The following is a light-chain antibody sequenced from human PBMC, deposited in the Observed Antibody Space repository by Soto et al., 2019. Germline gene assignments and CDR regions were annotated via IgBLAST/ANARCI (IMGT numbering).Light chain of an antibody. CDR1: QSVSNN. CDR2: AAS. CDR3: QQYNNWPV. J-gene: IGKJ1*01. V-gene: IGKV3-15*01. Sequence: EIVLTQSPGTLSLSPGERATLSCRASQSVSNNYLAWYQQKPGQAPRLLIYAASTRATGIPARFSGSGPGTEFTLTISSLQSEDFAVYYCQQYNNWPVFGQGTKVDIK.